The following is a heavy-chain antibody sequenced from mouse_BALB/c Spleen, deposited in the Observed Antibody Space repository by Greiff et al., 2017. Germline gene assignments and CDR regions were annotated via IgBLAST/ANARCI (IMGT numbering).Heavy chain of an antibody. CDR3: TYPPYNDGGLGWFAY. Sequence: EVQVVESGGGLVKPGGSLKLSCAASGFTFSDYYMYWVRQTPEKRLEWVATISDGGSYTYYPYSVKVRFTVCRNNAKNNLYLQLNSLKYEETAMYYWTYPPYNDGGLGWFAYWGQGTLVTVSA. V-gene: IGHV5-4*02. CDR1: GFTFSDYY. D-gene: IGHD1-1*02. CDR2: ISDGGSYT. J-gene: IGHJ3*01.